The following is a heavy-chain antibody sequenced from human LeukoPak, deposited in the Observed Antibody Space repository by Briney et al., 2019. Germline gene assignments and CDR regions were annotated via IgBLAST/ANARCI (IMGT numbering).Heavy chain of an antibody. CDR3: ARGLGYYDSSGWAF. Sequence: PGGSLRLSCAASGFTFSSYSMSWVRQAPGKGLEWIGSIYYSGSTYYNPSLKSRVTISVDTSKNQFSLKLSSVTAADTAVYYCARGLGYYDSSGWAFGGQGTLVTVSS. CDR2: IYYSGST. D-gene: IGHD3-22*01. V-gene: IGHV4-39*07. J-gene: IGHJ4*02. CDR1: GFTFSSYS.